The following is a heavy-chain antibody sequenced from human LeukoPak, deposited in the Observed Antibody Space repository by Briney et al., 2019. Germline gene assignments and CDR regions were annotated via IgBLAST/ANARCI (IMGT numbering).Heavy chain of an antibody. V-gene: IGHV4-61*01. CDR2: IYCSGST. CDR1: GYSISSSYY. Sequence: SETLSLTCTVSGYSISSSYYWSWIRQPPGKGLEWIGYIYCSGSTNYNPSLKSRVTISVDTSKNQFSLKLSSVTAADTAVYYCARGGPYGDYVSWFDPWGQGTLVTVSS. J-gene: IGHJ5*02. CDR3: ARGGPYGDYVSWFDP. D-gene: IGHD4-17*01.